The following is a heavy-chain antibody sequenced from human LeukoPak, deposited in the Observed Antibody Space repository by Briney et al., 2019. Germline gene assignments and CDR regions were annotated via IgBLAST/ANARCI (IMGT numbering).Heavy chain of an antibody. Sequence: GGSLRLSCAASGFAFSTYWMHWVRQAPGTGLVWVSRISSDGTNTYYADSVKGRFTISRDNAKNSLYLQMNSLRAEDTAVYYCARVRLLWFGESTYYMDVWGKGITVTVSS. V-gene: IGHV3-74*01. CDR2: ISSDGTNT. J-gene: IGHJ6*03. CDR3: ARVRLLWFGESTYYMDV. CDR1: GFAFSTYW. D-gene: IGHD3-10*01.